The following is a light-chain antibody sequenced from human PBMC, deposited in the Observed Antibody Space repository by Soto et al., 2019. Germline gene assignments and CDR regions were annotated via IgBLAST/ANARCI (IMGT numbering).Light chain of an antibody. Sequence: QSALTQPPSASGSPGQSVTISCTGSSSDLGGYNYVSWYQQHPGTAPHLIIYEVSKRPSGVSDRFSGSKSGSTASLTVSGLPADDEAHYFCSSYAGIDKFVIFGGGNKLTVL. CDR2: EVS. V-gene: IGLV2-8*01. J-gene: IGLJ2*01. CDR3: SSYAGIDKFVI. CDR1: SSDLGGYNY.